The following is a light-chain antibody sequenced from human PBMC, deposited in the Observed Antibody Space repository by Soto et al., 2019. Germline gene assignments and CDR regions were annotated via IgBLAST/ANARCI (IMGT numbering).Light chain of an antibody. CDR2: SVS. V-gene: IGLV2-11*01. J-gene: IGLJ1*01. Sequence: QSVLTQPRSVSGSPGQSVTISCTGTSSDVGGHNYVSWYQQHPGKAPKLMISSVSKRPSGVPDRFSGSKSGNTASLTISGLRAEDEADYYCCSYADSDTYVFGDGTKVTV. CDR1: SSDVGGHNY. CDR3: CSYADSDTYV.